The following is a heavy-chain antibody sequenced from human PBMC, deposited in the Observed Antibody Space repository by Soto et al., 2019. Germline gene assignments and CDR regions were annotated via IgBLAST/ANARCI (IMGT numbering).Heavy chain of an antibody. CDR1: GVTFSSYD. D-gene: IGHD6-6*01. J-gene: IGHJ4*02. CDR3: AKVPWHLVNTHYFHY. Sequence: EVQLLESGGGLVQPGGSLRISCAASGVTFSSYDMTWVRQAPGKGLEWVSVISGSGDSTDYADSVRGRFTISRENSKNTLYLQMNSRSAADTAVYFCAKVPWHLVNTHYFHYWGQGTLVTVSS. V-gene: IGHV3-23*01. CDR2: ISGSGDST.